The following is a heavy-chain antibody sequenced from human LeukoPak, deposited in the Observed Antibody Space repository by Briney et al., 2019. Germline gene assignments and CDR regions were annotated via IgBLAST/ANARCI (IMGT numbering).Heavy chain of an antibody. V-gene: IGHV4-39*01. D-gene: IGHD4-17*01. CDR3: ARRRTSRYGDYDYYHYYYRDV. CDR2: IYYSGIT. J-gene: IGHJ6*03. Sequence: SETLSLTCSVSGGSVSSSSYYWDWIRQPPGKGLEWIGSIYYSGITYYSPSLKSRLTISVDTSKKQFSLNLSSVTAADTAVYYCARRRTSRYGDYDYYHYYYRDVWGKGTTVTVSS. CDR1: GGSVSSSSYY.